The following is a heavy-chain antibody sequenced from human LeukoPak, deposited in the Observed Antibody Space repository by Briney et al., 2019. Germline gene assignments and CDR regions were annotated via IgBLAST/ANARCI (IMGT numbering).Heavy chain of an antibody. Sequence: GGSLRLSCAASGFTFSSYAMSWVRQAPGKGLEWVSAISGSGGSTYYADSVKGRFTISRDNSKNTPYLQMNSLRAEDTAVYYCAKGVVWSGYLNWFDPWGQGTLVTVSS. CDR3: AKGVVWSGYLNWFDP. CDR1: GFTFSSYA. V-gene: IGHV3-23*01. D-gene: IGHD3-3*01. CDR2: ISGSGGST. J-gene: IGHJ5*02.